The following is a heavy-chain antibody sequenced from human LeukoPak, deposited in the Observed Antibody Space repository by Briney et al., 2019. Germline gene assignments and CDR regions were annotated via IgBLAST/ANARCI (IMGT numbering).Heavy chain of an antibody. CDR2: IYYSGST. CDR1: GGSISSSSYY. D-gene: IGHD6-13*01. V-gene: IGHV4-39*07. J-gene: IGHJ4*02. CDR3: ARGPAAAGTF. Sequence: PSETLSLTCAVSGGSISSSSYYWGWIRQPPGKGLEWIGSIYYSGSTYYNPSLKSRVTISVDTSRNQFSLKLSSVTAADTAVYYCARGPAAAGTFWGQGTLVTVSS.